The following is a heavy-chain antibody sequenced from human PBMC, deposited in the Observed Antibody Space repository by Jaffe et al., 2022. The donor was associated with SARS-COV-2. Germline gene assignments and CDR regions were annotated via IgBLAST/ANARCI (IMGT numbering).Heavy chain of an antibody. J-gene: IGHJ1*01. Sequence: QVQLVESGGGVVQPGRSLRLSCAASGFTFSSYGMHWVRQAPGKGLEWVAVIWYDGSNKYYADSVKGRFTISRDNSKNTLYLQMNSLRAEDTAVYYCARGAGCTNGVCYTGGYFQHWGQGTLVTVSS. CDR1: GFTFSSYG. CDR3: ARGAGCTNGVCYTGGYFQH. D-gene: IGHD2-8*01. V-gene: IGHV3-33*01. CDR2: IWYDGSNK.